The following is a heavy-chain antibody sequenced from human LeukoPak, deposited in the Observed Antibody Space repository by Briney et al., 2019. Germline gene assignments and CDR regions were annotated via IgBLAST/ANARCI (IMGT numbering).Heavy chain of an antibody. J-gene: IGHJ4*02. D-gene: IGHD6-13*01. CDR3: VRGPYSSSWGVDY. CDR2: INPNSGGT. CDR1: GYTFTGYY. V-gene: IGHV1-2*06. Sequence: GASVKVSCKASGYTFTGYYMHWVRQAPGQGLEWMGRINPNSGGTNYAQKFQGRVTMTRDTSISTAYMELSRLRSDDTAVYYCVRGPYSSSWGVDYWGQGTLVTVSS.